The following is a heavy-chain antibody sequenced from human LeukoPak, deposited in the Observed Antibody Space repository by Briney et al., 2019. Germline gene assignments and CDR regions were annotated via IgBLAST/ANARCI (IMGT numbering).Heavy chain of an antibody. CDR3: ARQGCVSTSCSPAGGMDV. CDR2: IYYSGSS. CDR1: GGSISSSSYY. V-gene: IGHV4-39*01. J-gene: IGHJ6*02. D-gene: IGHD2-2*01. Sequence: SETLSLTCSVSGGSISSSSYYWGWIRQPPGKGLEWIRSIYYSGSSYHNPSLKSRVTISVDTSKNQFSLKLSSVTAADTAVYYCARQGCVSTSCSPAGGMDVWGQGTTVTVSS.